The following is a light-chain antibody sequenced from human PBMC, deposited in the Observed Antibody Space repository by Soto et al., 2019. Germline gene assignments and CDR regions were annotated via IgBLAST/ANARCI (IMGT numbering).Light chain of an antibody. CDR3: PQRSNWPLT. V-gene: IGKV3-11*01. CDR2: DAS. CDR1: QSIGNH. Sequence: DSVLSQSPATLSLSPGERATLSCRASQSIGNHLAWFQQKPGQAPRLLIYDASNRATDIPARFSGSGSGTDFTLTISSLEPEDFAVYYCPQRSNWPLTFGGGAKVDIK. J-gene: IGKJ4*01.